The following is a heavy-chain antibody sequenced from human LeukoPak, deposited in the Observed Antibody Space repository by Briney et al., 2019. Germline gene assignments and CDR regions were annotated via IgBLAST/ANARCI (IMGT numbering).Heavy chain of an antibody. CDR1: GYTFTGYY. CDR2: INPDSGGT. CDR3: PSILDGSGSYYNPLNDAFDI. Sequence: ASVKVSCKASGYTFTGYYMHWVRQAPGQGLEWMGWINPDSGGTNYAQKFQGRVTMTRDTSISTAYMELSRLRSDDTAVYYCPSILDGSGSYYNPLNDAFDIWGQGTMVTVSS. J-gene: IGHJ3*02. V-gene: IGHV1-2*02. D-gene: IGHD3-10*01.